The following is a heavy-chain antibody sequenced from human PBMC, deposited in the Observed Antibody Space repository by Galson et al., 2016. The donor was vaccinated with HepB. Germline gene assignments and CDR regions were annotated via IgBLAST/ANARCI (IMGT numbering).Heavy chain of an antibody. V-gene: IGHV4-4*01. J-gene: IGHJ4*02. CDR2: THHRGGT. CDR3: ASLSRGSSGDYPADH. D-gene: IGHD7-27*01. CDR1: NASIRGANW. Sequence: TLSLTCGVSNASIRGANWWGWVRQPPGRGLEWIGETHHRGGTRYNPSLESRVTISIDESKNQFSLDLESVTAADTAIYFCASLSRGSSGDYPADHWGQGTLVAVSS.